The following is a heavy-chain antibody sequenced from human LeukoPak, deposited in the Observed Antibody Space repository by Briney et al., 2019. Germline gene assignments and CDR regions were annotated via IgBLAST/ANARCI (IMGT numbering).Heavy chain of an antibody. J-gene: IGHJ4*02. V-gene: IGHV3-33*01. CDR3: ARDPQEFVDY. Sequence: PGGSLRLSCAASGFTFRTYGMHWIRQAPGKGLEWVAPIWYDGSNKYYVDSVKGRFTISRDNSKNTLYLQMNSLRAEDTAVYYCARDPQEFVDYWGQGTLVTVTS. CDR1: GFTFRTYG. CDR2: IWYDGSNK.